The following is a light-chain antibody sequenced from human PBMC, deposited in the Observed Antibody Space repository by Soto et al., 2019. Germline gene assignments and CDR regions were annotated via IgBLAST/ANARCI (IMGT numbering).Light chain of an antibody. Sequence: DIQMTQSPSTLSASVGDRVTITCRATQSIGATLAWYQQQPGKGPKLLIYDASTLETGVPTRFSGSGSGTEFTVTISSLQPDDFASYYCQQYTSCPYTFGQGTKLMI. CDR1: QSIGAT. CDR3: QQYTSCPYT. V-gene: IGKV1-5*01. J-gene: IGKJ2*01. CDR2: DAS.